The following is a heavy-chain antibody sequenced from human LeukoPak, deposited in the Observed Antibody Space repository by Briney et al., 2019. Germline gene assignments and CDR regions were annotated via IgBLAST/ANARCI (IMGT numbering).Heavy chain of an antibody. V-gene: IGHV4-30-4*08. CDR3: VSWGNYSSFDY. D-gene: IGHD3-16*02. J-gene: IGHJ4*01. CDR1: GGSISSGDYY. CDR2: ISDSGST. Sequence: PSQTLSLTCTVSGGSISSGDYYWNWIRQPPGKGLEWIGFISDSGSTYYNPSLKSRLTISLDTSKNQFSLKLSSVTAADTAVYYCVSWGNYSSFDYWGQGTLVTVSS.